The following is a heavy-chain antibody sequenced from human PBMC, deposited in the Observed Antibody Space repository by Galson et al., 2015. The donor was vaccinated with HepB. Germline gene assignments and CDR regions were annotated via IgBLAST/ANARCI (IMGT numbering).Heavy chain of an antibody. CDR2: ISSSSSTI. Sequence: SLRLSCAASGFTFSSYAMSWVRQAPGKGLEWVSYISSSSSTIYYADSVKGRFTISRDNAKNSLYLQMNSLRDEDTAVYYCARDGSGSPPLGNWFDPWGQGTLVTVSS. CDR1: GFTFSSYA. CDR3: ARDGSGSPPLGNWFDP. D-gene: IGHD3-10*01. V-gene: IGHV3-48*02. J-gene: IGHJ5*02.